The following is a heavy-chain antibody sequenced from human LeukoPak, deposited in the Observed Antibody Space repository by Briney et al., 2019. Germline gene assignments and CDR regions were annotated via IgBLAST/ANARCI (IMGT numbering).Heavy chain of an antibody. J-gene: IGHJ4*02. Sequence: GGSLRLSCAASGFTFSSYAMSWVRQAPGKGLEWVSAISGSGGSTYYADSVKGRFTISRDNSKNTLYLQMNSLRAEDTAVYHCAKASGVIVVVSPEDYWGQGTLVTVSS. V-gene: IGHV3-23*01. CDR3: AKASGVIVVVSPEDY. D-gene: IGHD3-22*01. CDR2: ISGSGGST. CDR1: GFTFSSYA.